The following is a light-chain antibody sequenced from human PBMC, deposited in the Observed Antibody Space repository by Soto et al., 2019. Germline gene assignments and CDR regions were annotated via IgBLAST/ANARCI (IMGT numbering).Light chain of an antibody. Sequence: DIPMTQSPSSMSASLGDRVTITCRTSQSITSYLNWYQQKPGKAPKLLIYAASSLQSGVPSRFSGRGSGTDFTLTISNLQPEDFATYYCQQSYSTPYTFGQGTKVEIK. CDR2: AAS. V-gene: IGKV1-39*01. J-gene: IGKJ2*01. CDR1: QSITSY. CDR3: QQSYSTPYT.